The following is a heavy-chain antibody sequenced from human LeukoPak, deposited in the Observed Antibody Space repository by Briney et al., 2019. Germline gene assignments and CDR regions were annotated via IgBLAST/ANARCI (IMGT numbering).Heavy chain of an antibody. CDR2: ISSSSSYI. Sequence: GGSLRLSCAASGFTFSSYSMNWVRQAPGKGLEWVSSISSSSSYIYYADSVKGRFTISRDNAKNSLYLQMNSLRAEDTAVYYCASGRASAGISAFDIWGQGTLVTVSS. CDR1: GFTFSSYS. J-gene: IGHJ3*02. CDR3: ASGRASAGISAFDI. V-gene: IGHV3-21*04. D-gene: IGHD6-13*01.